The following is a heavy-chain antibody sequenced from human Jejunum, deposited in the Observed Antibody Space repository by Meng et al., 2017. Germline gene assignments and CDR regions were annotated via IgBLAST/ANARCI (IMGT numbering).Heavy chain of an antibody. V-gene: IGHV7-4-1*02. CDR3: ARHTGNLGLDY. Sequence: QVTLVQSESELKKPWASVKVSCKASGYTFSSQPLNWVRQAPGQGLEWIGWINTNTGNANYGPDFTGRFVFSLDTSVSTAYLQISSLSAEDTAVYYCARHTGNLGLDYWGQGTLVTVSS. CDR1: GYTFSSQP. J-gene: IGHJ4*02. CDR2: INTNTGNA. D-gene: IGHD4-23*01.